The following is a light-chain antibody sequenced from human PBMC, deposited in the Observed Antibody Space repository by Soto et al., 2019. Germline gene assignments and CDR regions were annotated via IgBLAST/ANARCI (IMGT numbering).Light chain of an antibody. J-gene: IGKJ5*01. V-gene: IGKV3-15*01. CDR1: QSITTN. Sequence: EIVMTQSPATLSVSPGGRVTLSCRASQSITTNLAWYQQKTGQAPRLLIYGASMRATGIPARFSGSGSGTDFTLTISSLQSKDFSIYYCQQYDNWPPFTFGQGTRLEIK. CDR2: GAS. CDR3: QQYDNWPPFT.